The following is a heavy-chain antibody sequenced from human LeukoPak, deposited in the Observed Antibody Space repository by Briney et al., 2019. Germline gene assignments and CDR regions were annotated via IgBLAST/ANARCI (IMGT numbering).Heavy chain of an antibody. J-gene: IGHJ6*02. CDR1: GGSFTDYF. D-gene: IGHD3-22*01. V-gene: IGHV4-34*01. Sequence: SETLSLTCTVFGGSFTDYFWTWVRHSPEKGLEWIGEINDYTGDTKYNPSLNSRVSISLEKSKNQLSLELRSVTAADTAVYYCARGRIAKIVVVHSFSYGMDVRGQGTTVTVSS. CDR3: ARGRIAKIVVVHSFSYGMDV. CDR2: INDYTGDT.